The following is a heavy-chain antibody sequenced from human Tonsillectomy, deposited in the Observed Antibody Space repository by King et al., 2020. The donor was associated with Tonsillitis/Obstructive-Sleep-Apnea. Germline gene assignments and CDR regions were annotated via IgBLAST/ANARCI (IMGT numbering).Heavy chain of an antibody. CDR1: GFTLSSYG. CDR2: IWYDGSNK. J-gene: IGHJ5*02. CDR3: ARSIENWFDP. Sequence: VQLVESGGGVVQPGRSLRLSCAASGFTLSSYGMHWVRQAPGKGLERVAVIWYDGSNKYYADAVKGRFTISRDNSKNTLYLQMNSLRAEDTAVYYCARSIENWFDPWGQGTLVTVSS. V-gene: IGHV3-33*01. D-gene: IGHD2-21*01.